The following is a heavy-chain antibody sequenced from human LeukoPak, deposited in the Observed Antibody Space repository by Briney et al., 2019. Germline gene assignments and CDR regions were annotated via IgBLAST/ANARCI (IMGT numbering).Heavy chain of an antibody. J-gene: IGHJ3*02. D-gene: IGHD6-19*01. V-gene: IGHV4-59*01. CDR1: GGSISSYY. Sequence: SETLSLTCTVSGGSISSYYWSWIRQPPGKGLEWIGYIYYSGSTNYNPSLKSRVTISVDTSKNQFSLNRSSVTAADTAVYYCARYSSGWRSFDIWGQGTMVTVSS. CDR2: IYYSGST. CDR3: ARYSSGWRSFDI.